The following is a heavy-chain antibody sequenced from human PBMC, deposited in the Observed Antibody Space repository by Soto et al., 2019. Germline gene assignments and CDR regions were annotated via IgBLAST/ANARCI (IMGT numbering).Heavy chain of an antibody. J-gene: IGHJ6*02. CDR1: GGTFSSYA. CDR2: IIPIFGTA. Sequence: QVQLVQSGAEVKKPGSSVKVSCKASGGTFSSYAISWVRQAPGQGLEWMGGIIPIFGTANYAQKFQGRVTITXXEXTXXAYMELSSLRSEDTAVYYCARGVGSSSRVDYGMDVWGQGTTVTVSS. D-gene: IGHD6-6*01. CDR3: ARGVGSSSRVDYGMDV. V-gene: IGHV1-69*05.